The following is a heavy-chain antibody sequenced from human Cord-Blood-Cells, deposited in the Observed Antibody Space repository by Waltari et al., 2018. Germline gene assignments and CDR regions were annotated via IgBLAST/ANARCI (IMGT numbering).Heavy chain of an antibody. CDR2: IYPGDSDT. J-gene: IGHJ4*02. CDR3: ARRPSGYCSGGSCYFDY. V-gene: IGHV5-51*01. CDR1: GYSFTSYW. D-gene: IGHD2-15*01. Sequence: EVQLVQSGAEVKKPGESLKLSCKGSGYSFTSYWIGWVRLLPGKGLEWMGIIYPGDSDTRYSPSFQGQVTISADKSISTAYLQWSSLKASDTAMYYCARRPSGYCSGGSCYFDYWGQGTLVTVSS.